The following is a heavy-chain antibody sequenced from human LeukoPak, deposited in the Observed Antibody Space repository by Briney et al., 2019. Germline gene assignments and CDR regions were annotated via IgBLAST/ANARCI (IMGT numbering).Heavy chain of an antibody. CDR2: IYFSGST. CDR1: GGSLYSYY. J-gene: IGHJ3*02. D-gene: IGHD3-10*01. Sequence: SETLSLTCTVSGGSLYSYYWSWIRQSPGKGLEWIGYIYFSGSTNYNPSLKSRVTISVDTSNNQFSLKLSSVTAADTAVYYCARENTMVRGAFDAFDIWGQGTMVTVSS. CDR3: ARENTMVRGAFDAFDI. V-gene: IGHV4-59*01.